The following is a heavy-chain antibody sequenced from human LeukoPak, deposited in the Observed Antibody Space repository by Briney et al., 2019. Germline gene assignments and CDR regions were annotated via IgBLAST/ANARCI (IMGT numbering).Heavy chain of an antibody. V-gene: IGHV3-74*01. CDR2: IDGDGTIT. CDR1: GFAFSSYW. Sequence: PGGSLRLSCAASGFAFSSYWMLWVRQVPGKGLVWVSRIDGDGTITTCADFAKGRFTISRDNTNNILYLQMNSLRAEDTAIYYCSRSQFDYWGRGVLVTVSS. CDR3: SRSQFDY. J-gene: IGHJ4*02.